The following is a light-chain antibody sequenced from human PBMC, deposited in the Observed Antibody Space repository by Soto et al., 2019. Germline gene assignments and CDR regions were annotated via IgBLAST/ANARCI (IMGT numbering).Light chain of an antibody. V-gene: IGLV2-11*01. CDR2: DVS. CDR3: CSYGGGYTPLV. J-gene: IGLJ2*01. Sequence: QSALTRPRSVAASPGQSVTVSCTGSRSDVGVYNYVSWYQQHPGKAPKLMIYDVSKRPSGVPGRFSGSKSGNTASLTISGLQAEDEADYYCCSYGGGYTPLVFGGGTKVTVL. CDR1: RSDVGVYNY.